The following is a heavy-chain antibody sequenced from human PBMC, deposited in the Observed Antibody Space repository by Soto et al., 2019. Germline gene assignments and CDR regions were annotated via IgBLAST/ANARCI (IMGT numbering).Heavy chain of an antibody. CDR3: ARGPLGGFGELLPYYYDMAV. Sequence: GASVKVSCKASGYTFTSYYLHWVRQAPGQGLEWMGIINPSGGHTSYAQKFHGRVTMTSDTSTSTVYMELSSLISEDTAVYYCARGPLGGFGELLPYYYDMAVWGQGTTVTVSS. D-gene: IGHD3-10*01. CDR1: GYTFTSYY. V-gene: IGHV1-46*01. J-gene: IGHJ6*02. CDR2: INPSGGHT.